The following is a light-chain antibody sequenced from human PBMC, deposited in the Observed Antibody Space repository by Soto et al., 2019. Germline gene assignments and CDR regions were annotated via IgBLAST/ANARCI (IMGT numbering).Light chain of an antibody. J-gene: IGKJ2*01. V-gene: IGKV1-27*01. CDR2: AAS. CDR1: QAISNF. CDR3: QQYNSFWT. Sequence: DFQMTQSPSSLSASVGDRVTITCRASQAISNFLAWYQQKPGKVPELLISAASTLQSGVPSRFSGSGSGTDFTLTISSLQPGDVATYYCQQYNSFWTFGQGTKLEIK.